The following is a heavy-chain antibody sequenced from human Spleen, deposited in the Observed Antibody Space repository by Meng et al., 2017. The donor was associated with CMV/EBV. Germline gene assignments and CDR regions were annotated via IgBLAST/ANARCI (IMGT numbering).Heavy chain of an antibody. V-gene: IGHV3-48*01. CDR1: GFSFRPYS. CDR2: ISSASTNI. Sequence: GGSLRLSCAASGFSFRPYSLNWVRQAPGKGLEWISYISSASTNINYADSVEGRFTISRDNSKNTLYLQMNSLRAEDTAVYYCARDGVGYSFDYWGQGTLVTVSS. CDR3: ARDGVGYSFDY. D-gene: IGHD2-8*02. J-gene: IGHJ4*02.